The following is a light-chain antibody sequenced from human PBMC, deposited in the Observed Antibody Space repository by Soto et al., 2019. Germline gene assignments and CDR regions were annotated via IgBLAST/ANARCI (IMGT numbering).Light chain of an antibody. CDR1: QTVGVR. CDR3: QQYGSSHT. V-gene: IGKV3-20*01. CDR2: GAS. J-gene: IGKJ5*01. Sequence: EIVLTQSPATLSSSPGKRATLSCRASQTVGVRLAWYQHKPGQAPRLIIYGASSRATGIPDRFSGSGSGTDFTLTISRLEPEDFAVYYCQQYGSSHTFGQGTRLEIK.